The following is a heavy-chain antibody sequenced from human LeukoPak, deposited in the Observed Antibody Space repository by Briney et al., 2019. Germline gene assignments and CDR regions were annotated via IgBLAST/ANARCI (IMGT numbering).Heavy chain of an antibody. CDR2: ISWNSGSI. D-gene: IGHD6-13*01. CDR3: AKDSVPLIAAAGTCMDV. Sequence: PGGSLRLSCAASGFTFDDYAMHWVRQAPGKGLEWVSGISWNSGSIGYADSVKGRFTISRDNAKNSLYLQMNSLRAEDTALYYCAKDSVPLIAAAGTCMDVWGQGTTVTVSS. CDR1: GFTFDDYA. V-gene: IGHV3-9*01. J-gene: IGHJ6*02.